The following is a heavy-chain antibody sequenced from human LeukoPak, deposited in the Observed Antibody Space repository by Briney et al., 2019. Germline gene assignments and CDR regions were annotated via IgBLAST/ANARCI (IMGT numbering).Heavy chain of an antibody. Sequence: AASVKVSCKASGYTFTGYYMHWVRQAPGQGLEWMGWINPNSGGTNYAQKFQGRVTMTRDTSISTAYMELSRPRSDDTAVYYCARDQPAATWFDPWGQGTLVTVSS. CDR1: GYTFTGYY. J-gene: IGHJ5*02. D-gene: IGHD2-2*01. CDR3: ARDQPAATWFDP. CDR2: INPNSGGT. V-gene: IGHV1-2*02.